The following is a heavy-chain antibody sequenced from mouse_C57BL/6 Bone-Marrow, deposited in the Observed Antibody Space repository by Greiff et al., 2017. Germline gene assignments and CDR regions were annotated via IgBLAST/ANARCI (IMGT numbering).Heavy chain of an antibody. CDR1: GFNIKDYY. V-gene: IGHV14-2*01. CDR3: ARRCGSDY. J-gene: IGHJ2*01. CDR2: IDPEDGET. Sequence: VKLQPSGAELVKPGASVKLSCTASGFNIKDYYMHWVKQRTEQGLEWLGRIDPEDGETKYAPTFQGKATITADTSSNTAFLQLSSLTSDDTAGYCGARRCGSDYGGQGTTLTVSS.